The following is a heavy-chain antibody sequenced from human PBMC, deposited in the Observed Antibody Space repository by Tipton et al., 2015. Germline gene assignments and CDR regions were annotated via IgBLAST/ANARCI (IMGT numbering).Heavy chain of an antibody. CDR2: TYDSGRT. Sequence: TLSLTCSVSGASISSSNYYWDWVRQPPGKGLEWIGNTYDSGRTSYNPSLRGRVTISADVSQNHFSLRLSSVPAADTAVYYCAREVRRCAGGSCYSLDHWGQGALVTVSS. D-gene: IGHD2-15*01. CDR1: GASISSSNYY. J-gene: IGHJ4*02. V-gene: IGHV4-39*02. CDR3: AREVRRCAGGSCYSLDH.